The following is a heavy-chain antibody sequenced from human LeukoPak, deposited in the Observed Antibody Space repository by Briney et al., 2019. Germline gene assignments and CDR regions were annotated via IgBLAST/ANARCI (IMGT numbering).Heavy chain of an antibody. CDR3: ARHLFGSGYYPDY. CDR1: GGSFSGYY. V-gene: IGHV4-34*01. Sequence: SETLSLTCAVYGGSFSGYYWSWIRQPPGKGLEWIGEINHSGSTNYNPSLKSRVTISVDTSKNPFSLKLSSVTAADTAVYYCARHLFGSGYYPDYWGQGTLVTVSS. D-gene: IGHD3-22*01. CDR2: INHSGST. J-gene: IGHJ4*02.